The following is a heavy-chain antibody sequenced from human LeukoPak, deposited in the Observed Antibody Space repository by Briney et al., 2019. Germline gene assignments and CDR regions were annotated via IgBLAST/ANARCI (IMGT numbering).Heavy chain of an antibody. CDR3: AKRPSDYGDYVTYFDY. CDR1: GFSFISYG. V-gene: IGHV3-30*18. J-gene: IGHJ4*02. Sequence: GGSLRLSCAASGFSFISYGMHWVRPAPGKGLEWVGVISDDGRNKKYADSVKGRFTISRDNSKDTLYLQMNSLRDEDTAVYYCAKRPSDYGDYVTYFDYWGQGTLATVSS. CDR2: ISDDGRNK. D-gene: IGHD4-17*01.